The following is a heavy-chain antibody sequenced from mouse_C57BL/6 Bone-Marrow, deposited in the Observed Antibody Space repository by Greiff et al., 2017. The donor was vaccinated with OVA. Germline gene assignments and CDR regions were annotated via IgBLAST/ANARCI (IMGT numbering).Heavy chain of an antibody. CDR3: ARALHYYGAAY. Sequence: VQLQQSGPGLVKPSQSLSLTCSVTGYSITSGYYWNWIRQFPGNKLEWMGYISYDGSNNYNPSLKNRISITRDTSKNQFFLKLNSVTTEDTATYYCARALHYYGAAYWGQGTLVTVSA. CDR1: GYSITSGYY. V-gene: IGHV3-6*01. D-gene: IGHD1-1*01. J-gene: IGHJ3*01. CDR2: ISYDGSN.